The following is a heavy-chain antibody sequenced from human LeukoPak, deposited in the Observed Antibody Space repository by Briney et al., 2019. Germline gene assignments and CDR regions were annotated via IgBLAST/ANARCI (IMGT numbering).Heavy chain of an antibody. V-gene: IGHV4-34*01. CDR1: GGSFSGYY. Sequence: SETLSLTCAVYGGSFSGYYWSWIRQPPGKELEWIGEINHSGSTNYNPSLKSRVTISVDTSKNQFSLKLSSVTAADTAVYYCARVAGGYSGYDYPGGDYWGQGTLVTVSS. D-gene: IGHD5-12*01. CDR3: ARVAGGYSGYDYPGGDY. CDR2: INHSGST. J-gene: IGHJ4*02.